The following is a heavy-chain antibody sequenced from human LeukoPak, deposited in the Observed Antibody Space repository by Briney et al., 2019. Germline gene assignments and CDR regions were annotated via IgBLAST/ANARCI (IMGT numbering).Heavy chain of an antibody. V-gene: IGHV1-69*01. CDR2: ITPLFGTA. D-gene: IGHD1-1*01. CDR1: GGTFSSYA. Sequence: GASVKVSCKASGGTFSSYAISWVRQAPGQGLEWMGGITPLFGTANYAQKFQGRVTITADESASTADMELSSLRSEDTAVYYCAKHAGTTRQTKDYWGQGTLVTVSS. J-gene: IGHJ4*02. CDR3: AKHAGTTRQTKDY.